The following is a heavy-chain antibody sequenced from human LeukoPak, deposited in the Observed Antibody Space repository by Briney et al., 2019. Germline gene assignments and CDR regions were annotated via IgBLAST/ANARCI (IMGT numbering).Heavy chain of an antibody. CDR3: AKLVSGWYDD. J-gene: IGHJ5*02. Sequence: GGSLRLSCAASGFTFSSYDMSWVRQAPGKGLELVSAINGGGSTTYYADSVKGRLTISRDYSKNTLYLQMNGLRAEDTALYYCAKLVSGWYDDWGQGTLATVSS. CDR2: INGGGSTT. V-gene: IGHV3-23*01. D-gene: IGHD6-19*01. CDR1: GFTFSSYD.